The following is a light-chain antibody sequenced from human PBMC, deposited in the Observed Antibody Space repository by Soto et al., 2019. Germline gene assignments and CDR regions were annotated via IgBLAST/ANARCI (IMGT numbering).Light chain of an antibody. V-gene: IGKV3-20*01. CDR3: QQYDRSPYT. CDR2: GAS. Sequence: DIVLTQSPGTLSLSPGERATLSCRASQSVSSTYLAWYQHKPGQAPRLLIYGASSRATGIPDRFSGSGAGTDFALTISRLEPEDFAVYYCQQYDRSPYTVGQGTKVDIK. J-gene: IGKJ2*01. CDR1: QSVSSTY.